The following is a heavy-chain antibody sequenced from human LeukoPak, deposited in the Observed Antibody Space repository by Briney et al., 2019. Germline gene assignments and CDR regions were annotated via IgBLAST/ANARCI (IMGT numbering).Heavy chain of an antibody. CDR3: ARNGPSSSWYGGGY. D-gene: IGHD6-13*01. J-gene: IGHJ4*02. Sequence: ASVKVSCKASGGTFSSYDINWVRQATGQGLEWMGWMNPNSGNTGYAQKFQGRVTMTRNTSISTAYMELSSLRSEDTAVYYCARNGPSSSWYGGGYWGQGTLVTVSS. CDR1: GGTFSSYD. V-gene: IGHV1-8*02. CDR2: MNPNSGNT.